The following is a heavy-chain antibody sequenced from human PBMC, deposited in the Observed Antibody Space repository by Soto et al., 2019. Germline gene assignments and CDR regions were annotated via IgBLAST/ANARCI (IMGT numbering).Heavy chain of an antibody. V-gene: IGHV3-48*01. D-gene: IGHD2-15*01. CDR2: ISSSSSTI. CDR1: GFTFSSYS. CDR3: ARDIYEFGYCSGASCYALYYCYYYMDV. Sequence: EVQLVESGGGLVQPGGSLRLSCAASGFTFSSYSMNWVRQAPGKGLEWVSYISSSSSTIYYADSVKGRFTISRDNAKKSLYLQMNSLRAEDTAVYYCARDIYEFGYCSGASCYALYYCYYYMDVWGKGTTVTVSS. J-gene: IGHJ6*03.